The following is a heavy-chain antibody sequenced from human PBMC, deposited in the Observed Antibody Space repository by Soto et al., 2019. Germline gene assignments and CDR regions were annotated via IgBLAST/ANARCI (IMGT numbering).Heavy chain of an antibody. CDR1: GFSFSSHS. CDR2: ISSSGSTI. D-gene: IGHD2-21*01. J-gene: IGHJ4*02. V-gene: IGHV3-48*02. Sequence: WGSLRLSCAASGFSFSSHSMKWVRQAPGKGLEWVSYISSSGSTIYYADSVKGRFTISRDNAKNSLYLQMNSLRDDDTAVYYCARGRGYCGGTNCYLDYWGQGA. CDR3: ARGRGYCGGTNCYLDY.